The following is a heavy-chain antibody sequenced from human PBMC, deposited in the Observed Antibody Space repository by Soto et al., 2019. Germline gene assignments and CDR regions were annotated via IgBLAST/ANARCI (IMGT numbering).Heavy chain of an antibody. CDR3: GRARYLLVEQPPLFER. Sequence: PGGSLRLSCAASGFPFRSYAMGWVRQAPGTGLERISVISGSGAITPYTDSVTAPFTISRDFSNHPLSLQLNSMRADDTPIYYCGRARYLLVEQPPLFERWGQGALVTVAS. CDR2: ISGSGAIT. V-gene: IGHV3-23*01. D-gene: IGHD2-2*01. J-gene: IGHJ4*02. CDR1: GFPFRSYA.